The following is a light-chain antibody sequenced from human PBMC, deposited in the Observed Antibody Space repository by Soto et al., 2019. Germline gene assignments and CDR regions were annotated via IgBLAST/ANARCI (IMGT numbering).Light chain of an antibody. CDR1: QSIGSY. CDR2: AAS. J-gene: IGKJ3*01. Sequence: DIPMTQSPSSLSASVGDRVTITCRAGQSIGSYLNWYQHRPGKAPKLLIYAASSFQSGVPSRFSGSGSGTDFTLTINSLQPEDFATYYCQQSYTTPFTFGPGTTVDMK. CDR3: QQSYTTPFT. V-gene: IGKV1-39*01.